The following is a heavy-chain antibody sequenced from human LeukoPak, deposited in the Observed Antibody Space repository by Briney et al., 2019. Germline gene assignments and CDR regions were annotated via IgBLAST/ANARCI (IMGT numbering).Heavy chain of an antibody. V-gene: IGHV3-30*09. J-gene: IGHJ4*01. Sequence: GGSLRLSCAASGFTFSSYAMHWVRQAPGKGLEWVAVISYDGSNKYYADSVKGRFAISRDNSKNTVSLQMNSLRVEDTALYFCARYDYRLRAGFDHWGQGTLVTVFS. CDR3: ARYDYRLRAGFDH. CDR2: ISYDGSNK. CDR1: GFTFSSYA. D-gene: IGHD5/OR15-5a*01.